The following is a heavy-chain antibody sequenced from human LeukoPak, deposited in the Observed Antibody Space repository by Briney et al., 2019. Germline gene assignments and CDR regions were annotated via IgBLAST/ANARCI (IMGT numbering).Heavy chain of an antibody. Sequence: SETLSLTCTVSGSSITSYYWSWIRQPPGKGLEWIGYISYSGTTNYNPSLKSRVTMSVDTSKNQSSLKLSSVTAADTAVYYCARGRYCSADVCSGGDAFDIWGQGTMVSVSS. CDR2: ISYSGTT. V-gene: IGHV4-59*12. D-gene: IGHD2-15*01. J-gene: IGHJ3*02. CDR3: ARGRYCSADVCSGGDAFDI. CDR1: GSSITSYY.